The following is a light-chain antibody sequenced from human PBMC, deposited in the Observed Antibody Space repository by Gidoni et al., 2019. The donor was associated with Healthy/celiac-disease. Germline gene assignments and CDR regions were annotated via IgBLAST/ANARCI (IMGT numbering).Light chain of an antibody. CDR3: SSYTSSSGV. Sequence: QSALTQPASVSGSPGQSITISCTGTSSDVGGYNYVSCYHQHPGKAPKLMIYDVSNRPSGVSNRFSGSKSGNTASLTISGLQAEDEADYYCSSYTSSSGVFGGWTKLTVL. V-gene: IGLV2-14*01. CDR1: SSDVGGYNY. CDR2: DVS. J-gene: IGLJ3*02.